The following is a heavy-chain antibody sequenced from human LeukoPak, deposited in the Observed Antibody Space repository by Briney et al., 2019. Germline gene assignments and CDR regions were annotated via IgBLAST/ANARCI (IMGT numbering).Heavy chain of an antibody. CDR1: GGSISSGGYY. Sequence: PSQTLSLTCTVSGGSISSGGYYWSWIRQHPGKGLEWIGYIYYSGSTYYNPSLKSRVTISVDTSKNQLSLKLSSVTAADTAVYYCARGGYCSSTSCPNWFDPWGQGTLVTVSS. CDR3: ARGGYCSSTSCPNWFDP. CDR2: IYYSGST. J-gene: IGHJ5*02. D-gene: IGHD2-2*01. V-gene: IGHV4-31*03.